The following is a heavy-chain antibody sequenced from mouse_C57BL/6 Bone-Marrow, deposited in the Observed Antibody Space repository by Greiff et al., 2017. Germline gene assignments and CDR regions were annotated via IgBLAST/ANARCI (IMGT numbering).Heavy chain of an antibody. CDR1: GYTFTSYW. CDR2: IDPSVSYT. Sequence: VQLQQPGAELVMPGASVKLSCKASGYTFTSYWMHWVKQRPGQGLEWIGEIDPSVSYTNYNQKFKGKSTLTVDKSSSTAYMQLSSLTSEDSAVYYCARGDYWGQGTTLTVSS. J-gene: IGHJ2*01. V-gene: IGHV1-69*01. CDR3: ARGDY.